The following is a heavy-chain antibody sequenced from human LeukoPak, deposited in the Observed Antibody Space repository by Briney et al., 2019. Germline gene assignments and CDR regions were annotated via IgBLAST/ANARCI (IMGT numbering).Heavy chain of an antibody. CDR1: GGSISSSSYY. CDR3: ARVPRRAWGPGNFDY. D-gene: IGHD7-27*01. Sequence: TETLSLTCTVSGGSISSSSYYWGWIRQPPGKGLEWIGYIYYSGSTNYNPSLKSRVTISVDTSKNQFPLKLSSVTAADTAVYYCARVPRRAWGPGNFDYWGQGTLVTVSS. J-gene: IGHJ4*02. V-gene: IGHV4-61*05. CDR2: IYYSGST.